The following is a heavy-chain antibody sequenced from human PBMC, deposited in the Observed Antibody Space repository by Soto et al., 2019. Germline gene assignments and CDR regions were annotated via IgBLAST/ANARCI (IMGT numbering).Heavy chain of an antibody. V-gene: IGHV1-69*06. CDR3: ARELGYCNSSRCQDSYYYGMDV. CDR1: GGTFSSRP. Sequence: QVQLVQSGAEVKKPGSSVRVSCKASGGTFSSRPISWVRQAPGQGLEWMGGILPIFGSAVYAQMFQGRVSITADTSTRTGYMELSSLRSEDTAVYYCARELGYCNSSRCQDSYYYGMDVWGLGTAVTVSS. D-gene: IGHD2-2*01. J-gene: IGHJ6*02. CDR2: ILPIFGSA.